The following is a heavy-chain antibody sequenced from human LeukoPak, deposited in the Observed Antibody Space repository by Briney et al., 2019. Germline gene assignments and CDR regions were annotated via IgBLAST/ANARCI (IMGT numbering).Heavy chain of an antibody. CDR2: MNPNSGNT. CDR3: ARDRPYYGSGRTNSDY. CDR1: GYTFTSYD. J-gene: IGHJ4*02. Sequence: ASVKVSCKASGYTFTSYDINWVRQATGQGLEWMGWMNPNSGNTGYAQKFQGRVTMTRNTSISTAYMELSSLRSEDTAVYYCARDRPYYGSGRTNSDYWGQGTLVTVSS. V-gene: IGHV1-8*01. D-gene: IGHD3-10*01.